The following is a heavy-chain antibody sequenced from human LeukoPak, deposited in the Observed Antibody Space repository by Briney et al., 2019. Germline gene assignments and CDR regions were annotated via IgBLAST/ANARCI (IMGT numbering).Heavy chain of an antibody. J-gene: IGHJ5*02. CDR1: GGSFSGYY. V-gene: IGHV4-34*01. CDR2: INHSGST. Sequence: SETLSLTCAVYGGSFSGYYWSWIRQPPGKGLEWIGEINHSGSTNYNPSLKSRVTISVDTSKNQFSLKLSSVTAADTAVYYCARAPPKYCSSTSCSFGPWGQGVLVTVSS. D-gene: IGHD2-2*01. CDR3: ARAPPKYCSSTSCSFGP.